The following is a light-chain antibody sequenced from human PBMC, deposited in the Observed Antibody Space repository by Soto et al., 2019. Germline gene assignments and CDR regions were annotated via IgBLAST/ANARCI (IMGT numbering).Light chain of an antibody. CDR2: DDS. V-gene: IGLV3-21*02. J-gene: IGLJ2*01. CDR1: NIGYKT. CDR3: QVWDSGSDL. Sequence: SYELTQPPSVSVAPGQTATFICGGDNIGYKTVHWYQQRPGQAPVLVVYDDSDRPSGIPERFSGSNSGNTATLTINRVEAGDEADYYCQVWDSGSDLFGGGTKRTVL.